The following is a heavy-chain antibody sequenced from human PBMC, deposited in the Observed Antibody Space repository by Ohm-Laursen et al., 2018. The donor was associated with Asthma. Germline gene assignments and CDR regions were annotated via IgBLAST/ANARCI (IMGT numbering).Heavy chain of an antibody. D-gene: IGHD5-18*01. Sequence: SLRLSCAASGFTFRSYAMHWVRQAPGKGLEWVAVMSYDGNNKYHAASVQGRFTISRDNSKSTLLLQMSSLRPEDTAVYYCARGLGGIHQWLSYQIDKWGQGTQVTVSS. CDR3: ARGLGGIHQWLSYQIDK. J-gene: IGHJ4*02. V-gene: IGHV3-30-3*01. CDR1: GFTFRSYA. CDR2: MSYDGNNK.